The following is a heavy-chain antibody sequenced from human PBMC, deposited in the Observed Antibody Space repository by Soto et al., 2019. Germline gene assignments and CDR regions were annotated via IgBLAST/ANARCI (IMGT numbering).Heavy chain of an antibody. D-gene: IGHD1-26*01. CDR1: VGSCSGYY. J-gene: IGHJ3*02. CDR2: INHSGST. CDR3: ARGRVGDI. V-gene: IGHV4-34*01. Sequence: ETLSLTCAVYVGSCSGYYWSWIRQPPGKGLEWIGEINHSGSTNYNPSLKSRVTISVDTSKNQFSLKLSSVTAADTAVYYCARGRVGDIWGQGTMVTVSS.